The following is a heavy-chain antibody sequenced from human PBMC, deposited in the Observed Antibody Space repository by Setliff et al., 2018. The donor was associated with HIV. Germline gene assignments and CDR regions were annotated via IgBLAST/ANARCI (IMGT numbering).Heavy chain of an antibody. J-gene: IGHJ4*02. CDR2: INVNNDAT. Sequence: ASVKVSCKASGYTFTSHYIHWVRQAPGQGLEWMGWINVNNDATNYAQKFQGRVSMTRDTSIGTAYMELRSLTSDDTAVYYCARNIDMHYDFWSAYDYWGQGALVTVSS. V-gene: IGHV1-2*02. D-gene: IGHD3-3*01. CDR1: GYTFTSHY. CDR3: ARNIDMHYDFWSAYDY.